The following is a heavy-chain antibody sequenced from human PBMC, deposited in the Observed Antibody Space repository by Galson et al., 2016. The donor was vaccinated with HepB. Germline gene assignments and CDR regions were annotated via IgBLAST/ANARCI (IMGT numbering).Heavy chain of an antibody. CDR2: IYYSGST. D-gene: IGHD2-2*01. CDR3: ARDLRYCGTTSCPGGGLDV. V-gene: IGHV4-31*03. J-gene: IGHJ3*01. CDR1: GGSISSGGYY. Sequence: TLSLTCTVYGGSISSGGYYWTWIRQHPGKGLEWIGYIYYSGSTYYNPSLKSRVTISVDTSKNQFSLKLSSVTAADTAVYYCARDLRYCGTTSCPGGGLDVWGQGTMVTVSS.